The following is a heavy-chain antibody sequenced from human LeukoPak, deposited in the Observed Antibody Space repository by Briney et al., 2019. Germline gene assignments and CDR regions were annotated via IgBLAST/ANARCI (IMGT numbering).Heavy chain of an antibody. CDR2: ISANNGNT. J-gene: IGHJ5*02. Sequence: ASVNVSCKSSGYTFTSYGISWGRQAPGQGLEWMGWISANNGNTNYAKKLQGRVTMTTDTSTSTAYMELRSLRSDDTAVYYCSRKPPRSNNWFDPWGQGTLVTVSS. V-gene: IGHV1-18*01. D-gene: IGHD3-10*01. CDR1: GYTFTSYG. CDR3: SRKPPRSNNWFDP.